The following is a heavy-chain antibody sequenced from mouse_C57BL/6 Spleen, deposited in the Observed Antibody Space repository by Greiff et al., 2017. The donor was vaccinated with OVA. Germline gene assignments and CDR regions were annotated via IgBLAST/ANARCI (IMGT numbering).Heavy chain of an antibody. CDR2: ISSGGSYT. D-gene: IGHD1-1*01. J-gene: IGHJ1*03. CDR3: ARYGRRYFDV. V-gene: IGHV5-6*01. CDR1: GFTFSSYG. Sequence: EVKVVESGGDLVKPGGSLKLSCAASGFTFSSYGMSWVRQTPDKRLEWVATISSGGSYTYYPDSVKGRFTISRDNAKNTLYLQMSSLKSEDTAMYYCARYGRRYFDVWGTGTTVTVSS.